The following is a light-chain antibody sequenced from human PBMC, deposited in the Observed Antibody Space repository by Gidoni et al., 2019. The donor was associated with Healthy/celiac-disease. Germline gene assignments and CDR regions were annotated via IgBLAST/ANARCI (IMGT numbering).Light chain of an antibody. Sequence: QAVATQDPSLTLYPGGTLPPTCGSSTGAVTSGHYPYWFQQQPGQAPRTLIYDTSNKHSWTPARFSGSLLGGKAALTLSGAQPEDEAEYYCLLSYSGARHVVFGGGTKLTVL. CDR2: DTS. CDR1: TGAVTSGHY. CDR3: LLSYSGARHVV. V-gene: IGLV7-46*01. J-gene: IGLJ2*01.